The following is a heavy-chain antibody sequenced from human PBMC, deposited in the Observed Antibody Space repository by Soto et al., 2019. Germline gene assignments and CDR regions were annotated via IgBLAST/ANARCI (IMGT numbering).Heavy chain of an antibody. CDR1: GFTFSSYA. CDR2: ISGSGGST. J-gene: IGHJ4*02. CDR3: ARAPGFYGDFFDY. V-gene: IGHV3-23*01. D-gene: IGHD4-17*01. Sequence: GGSLRLSCAASGFTFSSYAMSWVRQAPGKGLEWVSAISGSGGSTGYADSVKGRFTISRDNAKNSLYLQMNSLRAEDTAFYYCARAPGFYGDFFDYWGQGTLVTVSS.